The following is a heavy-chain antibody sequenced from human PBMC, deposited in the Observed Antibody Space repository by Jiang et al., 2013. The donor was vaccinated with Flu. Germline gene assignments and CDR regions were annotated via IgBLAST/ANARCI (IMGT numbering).Heavy chain of an antibody. Sequence: QSGSELKKPGASVKVSCKASGYTFTSYAMNWVRQAPGQGLEWMGWINTNTGNPTYAQGFTGRFVFSLDTSVSTAYLQISSLKAEDTAVYYCARSADEYSSGWYVLRDYYYGMDVWGQGTTVTVSS. J-gene: IGHJ6*02. CDR3: ARSADEYSSGWYVLRDYYYGMDV. D-gene: IGHD6-19*01. V-gene: IGHV7-4-1*02. CDR1: GYTFTSYA. CDR2: INTNTGNP.